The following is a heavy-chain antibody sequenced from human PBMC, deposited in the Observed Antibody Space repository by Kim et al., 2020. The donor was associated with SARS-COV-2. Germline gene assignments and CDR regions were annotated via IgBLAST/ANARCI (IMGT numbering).Heavy chain of an antibody. J-gene: IGHJ6*02. V-gene: IGHV1-24*01. D-gene: IGHD3-10*01. Sequence: ASVKVSCKVSGYTLTELSMHWVRQAPGKGLEWMGGFDPEDGETIYAQKFQGRVTMTEDTSTDTAYMELSSLRSEDTAVYYCATPIHPGSSGYYYYGMDVWGQGTTVTVSS. CDR3: ATPIHPGSSGYYYYGMDV. CDR2: FDPEDGET. CDR1: GYTLTELS.